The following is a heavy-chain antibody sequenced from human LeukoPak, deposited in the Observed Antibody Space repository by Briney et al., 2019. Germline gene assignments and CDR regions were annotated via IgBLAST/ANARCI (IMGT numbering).Heavy chain of an antibody. J-gene: IGHJ5*02. V-gene: IGHV3-15*01. CDR3: TTYAAGGSWFDP. CDR2: IKRNSDGGTA. D-gene: IGHD6-25*01. CDR1: GFTFSNAW. Sequence: GGSLRLSCAASGFTFSNAWMTWVRQAPGKGLEGVGRIKRNSDGGTADYAAAVKGRFTMSRDDSENTLYLQMNSLKTEDTAVYYCTTYAAGGSWFDPWGQGTLVTVSS.